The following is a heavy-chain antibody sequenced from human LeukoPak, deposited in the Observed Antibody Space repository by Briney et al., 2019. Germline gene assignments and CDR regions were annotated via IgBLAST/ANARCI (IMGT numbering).Heavy chain of an antibody. CDR3: ARDLGVVPAWGWFDP. D-gene: IGHD2-2*01. V-gene: IGHV4-39*02. Sequence: PSETLSLTCSVSGGSISRNTHYCGWIRQPPGKGLEWIGSIHYSGSTYYNPSLKSRVTISLDTPKNQFSLKVTSVTAADTAIYYCARDLGVVPAWGWFDPWGQGTPVTVSS. CDR1: GGSISRNTHY. CDR2: IHYSGST. J-gene: IGHJ5*02.